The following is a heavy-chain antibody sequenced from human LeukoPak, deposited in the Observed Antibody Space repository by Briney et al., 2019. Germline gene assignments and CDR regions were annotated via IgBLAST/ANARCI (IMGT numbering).Heavy chain of an antibody. CDR1: DASINTGSFY. CDR2: VYTDGST. D-gene: IGHD3-22*01. CDR3: ARDSSRSDPYDSSDRDDALDI. Sequence: SETLSLTCTVSDASINTGSFYWSWIRQPAGKGLEWIGRVYTDGSTKSYNPSLKSRVTMSLDTSKNQFSLKLTSVTAADTATYYCARDSSRSDPYDSSDRDDALDIWGQGTMVTVSS. V-gene: IGHV4-61*02. J-gene: IGHJ3*02.